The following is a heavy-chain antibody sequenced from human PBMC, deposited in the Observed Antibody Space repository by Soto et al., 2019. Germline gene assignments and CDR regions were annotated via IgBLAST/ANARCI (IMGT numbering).Heavy chain of an antibody. CDR3: ARDGGDIVATDAFDI. Sequence: GGSLRLSCAASGFTFSSYWMSWVRQAPGKGLEWVANIKQDGSEKYYVDSVKGRFTISRDNAKNSLYLQMNSLRAEDTAVYYCARDGGDIVATDAFDIWGQGTMVTVSS. D-gene: IGHD5-12*01. J-gene: IGHJ3*02. CDR2: IKQDGSEK. CDR1: GFTFSSYW. V-gene: IGHV3-7*01.